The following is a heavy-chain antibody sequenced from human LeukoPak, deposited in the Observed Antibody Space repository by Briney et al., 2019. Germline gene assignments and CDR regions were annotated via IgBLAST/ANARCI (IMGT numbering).Heavy chain of an antibody. V-gene: IGHV4-4*02. CDR1: GGSISSSNW. CDR2: IYYSGST. D-gene: IGHD3-22*01. Sequence: SGTLSLTCAVSGGSISSSNWWSWVRQPPGKGLEWIGYIYYSGSTNYNPSLKSRVTISVDTSKNQFSLKLSSVTAADTAVYYCARGYNYDSSGPEFDYWGQGTLVTVSS. J-gene: IGHJ4*02. CDR3: ARGYNYDSSGPEFDY.